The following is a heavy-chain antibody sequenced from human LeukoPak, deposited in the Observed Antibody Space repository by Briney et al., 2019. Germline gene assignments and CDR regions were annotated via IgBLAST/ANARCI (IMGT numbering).Heavy chain of an antibody. D-gene: IGHD1-26*01. Sequence: GGSLRLSCAASGFTFSSYTMNWVRQGPGKGLVWVSRISSDGSSARYADSVKGRFTISRDNAKNTLYLHMNSLRAEDTAVYDCARGGSPPEALGDTFDIWGQGTMVTVSS. CDR3: ARGGSPPEALGDTFDI. V-gene: IGHV3-74*01. CDR1: GFTFSSYT. J-gene: IGHJ3*02. CDR2: ISSDGSSA.